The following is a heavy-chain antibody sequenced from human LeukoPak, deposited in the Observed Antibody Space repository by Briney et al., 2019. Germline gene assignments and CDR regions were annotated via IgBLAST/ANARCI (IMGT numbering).Heavy chain of an antibody. D-gene: IGHD2-2*01. CDR1: GFTFSSYA. CDR3: ARVRGVPAAKQVFSGFDP. V-gene: IGHV3-30-3*01. CDR2: ISYDGSNK. J-gene: IGHJ5*02. Sequence: PGGSLRLSCAASGFTFSSYAMHWVRQAPGKGLEWVAVISYDGSNKYYADSVKGRFTISRDNSKNTLYLQMNSLRAEDTAVYYCARVRGVPAAKQVFSGFDPWGQGTLVTVSS.